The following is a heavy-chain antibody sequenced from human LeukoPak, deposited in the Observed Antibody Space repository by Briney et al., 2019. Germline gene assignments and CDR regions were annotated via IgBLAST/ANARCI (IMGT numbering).Heavy chain of an antibody. J-gene: IGHJ4*02. D-gene: IGHD6-13*01. CDR1: GFTFSTYS. Sequence: GGSLRLSCAASGFTFSTYSMSWVRLAPGKGLEWVSGISGSGANTYYADSVKGRFTISRNNSKNTLYLQMNSLRAEDTAVFYCAKYPASGGYFDYWGQGTLVTVSS. V-gene: IGHV3-23*01. CDR3: AKYPASGGYFDY. CDR2: ISGSGANT.